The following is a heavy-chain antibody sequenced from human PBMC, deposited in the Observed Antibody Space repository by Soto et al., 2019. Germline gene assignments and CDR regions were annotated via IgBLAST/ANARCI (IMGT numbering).Heavy chain of an antibody. V-gene: IGHV3-49*03. D-gene: IGHD3-10*01. J-gene: IGHJ3*02. Sequence: GGSLRLSCTASGFTFGDYAMSWFRQAPGKGLEWVGFIRSKAHGGTTEYAASVKGRFTISRDDSKSIAYLQMNSLKTEDTAVYYCTREVYGSGHDAFDIWGQGTMVTVSS. CDR3: TREVYGSGHDAFDI. CDR1: GFTFGDYA. CDR2: IRSKAHGGTT.